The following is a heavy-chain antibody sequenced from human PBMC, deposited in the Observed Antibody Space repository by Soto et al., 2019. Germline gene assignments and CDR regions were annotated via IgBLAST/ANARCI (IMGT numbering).Heavy chain of an antibody. J-gene: IGHJ4*02. CDR1: GVTVSSNY. D-gene: IGHD5-18*01. CDR3: ARTGYNYGGGYFDY. CDR2: IYSGGST. Sequence: EVQLVESGGGLVQPGGSLRLSCAASGVTVSSNYMSWVRQAPGKGLEWVSVIYSGGSTYYADSVKGRFTISRDNSKNTLYPQMNSLRAEDTAWYYCARTGYNYGGGYFDYWGQGTLVTVSS. V-gene: IGHV3-66*01.